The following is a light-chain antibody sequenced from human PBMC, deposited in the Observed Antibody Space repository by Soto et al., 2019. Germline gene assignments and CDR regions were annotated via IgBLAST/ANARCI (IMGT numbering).Light chain of an antibody. CDR3: QQYNTYNT. CDR1: QSISSW. CDR2: TAS. J-gene: IGKJ2*01. V-gene: IGKV1-5*03. Sequence: DIQMTQSPSTLSASVGDRVTITCRASQSISSWLAWYQQKPGKAPKLLIYTASSLESGVPSRFSGSGSGTEFTLTISSLQPDDFETYYCQQYNTYNTFGQGTKLEIK.